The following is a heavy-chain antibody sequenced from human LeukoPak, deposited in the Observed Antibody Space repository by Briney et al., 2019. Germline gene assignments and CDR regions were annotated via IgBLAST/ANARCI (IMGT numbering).Heavy chain of an antibody. CDR1: GDPISSGPYY. J-gene: IGHJ4*02. Sequence: PSETLSLTCTVSGDPISSGPYYWGRFPRPPGNGHEWIGNIYYGQNTYYNPARKSRVTNSLDPSNNQFYLKLSSLTAADTAVYYCARRDDSSGYHKIFDYWGPGTLVTVSS. V-gene: IGHV4-39*01. CDR2: IYYGQNT. CDR3: ARRDDSSGYHKIFDY. D-gene: IGHD3-22*01.